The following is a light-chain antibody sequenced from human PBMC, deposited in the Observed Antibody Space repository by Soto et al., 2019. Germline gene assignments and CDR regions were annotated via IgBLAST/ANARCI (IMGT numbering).Light chain of an antibody. CDR3: QQYDNLPIT. CDR2: DAS. CDR1: QDISNY. Sequence: DIQMTQSPSSLSASVGDRVTITCQASQDISNYLNWYQQKPGKAPKLLIYDASNLETGVPTRFSGSGSGTDFTSTISSLPPEDIATYYCQQYDNLPITFGQGTRLEIK. J-gene: IGKJ5*01. V-gene: IGKV1-33*01.